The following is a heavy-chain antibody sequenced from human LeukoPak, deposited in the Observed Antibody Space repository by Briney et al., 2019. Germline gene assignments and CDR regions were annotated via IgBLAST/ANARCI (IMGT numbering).Heavy chain of an antibody. D-gene: IGHD3-10*01. Sequence: ASVKVSCKASGYTFTSYAMHWVRQAPGQRLEWMGWINAGNGNTKYSQKFQGRVTITRDTSASTAYMELSSLRSEDTAVYYCARSLTMARGVVGYDAFDIWGQGTMVTVSS. CDR3: ARSLTMARGVVGYDAFDI. CDR1: GYTFTSYA. J-gene: IGHJ3*02. CDR2: INAGNGNT. V-gene: IGHV1-3*01.